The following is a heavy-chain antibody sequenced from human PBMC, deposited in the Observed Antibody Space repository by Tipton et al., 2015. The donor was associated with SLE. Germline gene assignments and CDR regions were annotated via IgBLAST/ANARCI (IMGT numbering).Heavy chain of an antibody. CDR3: ARGSLAVAAPYFDY. V-gene: IGHV4-59*11. CDR1: GGSISSHY. Sequence: LRLSCTVSGGSISSHYWSWIRQPPGRGLEWIGYIYYSGSTNYNPSLKSRVTISVDTSKNQFSLKLRSVTAADTAAYYCARGSLAVAAPYFDYWGQGTLVTVSS. J-gene: IGHJ4*02. D-gene: IGHD6-19*01. CDR2: IYYSGST.